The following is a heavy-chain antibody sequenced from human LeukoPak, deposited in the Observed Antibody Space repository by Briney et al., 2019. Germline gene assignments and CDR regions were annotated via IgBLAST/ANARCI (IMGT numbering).Heavy chain of an antibody. CDR1: GFTFSSYG. Sequence: GGSLRLSCAASGFTFSSYGMHWVRQAPGKGLEWVAVIWYDGSNKYYADSVKGRFTISRDNSKNTLYLQMNSLRAEDTAVYYCARDDIVVAPAAPRAMDVWGQGTTVTVSS. CDR2: IWYDGSNK. D-gene: IGHD2-2*01. J-gene: IGHJ6*02. V-gene: IGHV3-33*01. CDR3: ARDDIVVAPAAPRAMDV.